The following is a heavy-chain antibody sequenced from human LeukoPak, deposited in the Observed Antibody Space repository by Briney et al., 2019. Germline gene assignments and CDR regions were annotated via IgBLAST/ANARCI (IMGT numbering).Heavy chain of an antibody. Sequence: SETLSLTCTVSGGSISSYYWSWIRQPPGKGLEWIGYIYYSGSTNYNPSLKSRVTISVDTSKNQFSLKLSSVTAADTAVYYCARGGYDFWSGYDRSWFDPWGQGTLVTVSS. CDR2: IYYSGST. CDR1: GGSISSYY. J-gene: IGHJ5*02. CDR3: ARGGYDFWSGYDRSWFDP. D-gene: IGHD3-3*01. V-gene: IGHV4-59*01.